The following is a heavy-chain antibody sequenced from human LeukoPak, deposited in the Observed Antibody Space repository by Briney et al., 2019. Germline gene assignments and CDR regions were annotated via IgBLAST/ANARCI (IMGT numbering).Heavy chain of an antibody. Sequence: GRSLRPSCAASGFTFSSYAMHWVRQAPGKGLEWVAVISYDGSNKYYADSVKGRFTISRDNAKNSLYLQMNSLRAEDTAVYYCARDLGKVTMIVVGFDPWGQGTLVTVSS. V-gene: IGHV3-30-3*01. CDR1: GFTFSSYA. D-gene: IGHD3-22*01. J-gene: IGHJ5*02. CDR3: ARDLGKVTMIVVGFDP. CDR2: ISYDGSNK.